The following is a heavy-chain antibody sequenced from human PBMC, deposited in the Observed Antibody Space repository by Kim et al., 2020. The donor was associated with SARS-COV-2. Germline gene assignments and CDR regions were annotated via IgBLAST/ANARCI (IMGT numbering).Heavy chain of an antibody. Sequence: SETLSLTCTVSGGSISSGGYYWSWIRQHPGKGLEWIGYIYYSGSTYYNPSLKSRVTISVDTSKNQFSLKLSSVTAADTAVYYCARVKFGELFEWFDPWGQGTLVTVSS. CDR1: GGSISSGGYY. CDR2: IYYSGST. D-gene: IGHD3-10*01. V-gene: IGHV4-31*03. J-gene: IGHJ5*02. CDR3: ARVKFGELFEWFDP.